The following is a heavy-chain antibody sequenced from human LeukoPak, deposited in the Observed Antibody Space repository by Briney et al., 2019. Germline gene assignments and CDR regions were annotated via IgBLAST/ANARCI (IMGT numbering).Heavy chain of an antibody. CDR1: GFTFSSYA. CDR2: ISGSGGST. V-gene: IGHV3-23*01. Sequence: GGSLRLSCAASGFTFSSYAMSWVRQAPGKGLEWGSAISGSGGSTYYADSVKGRFTISRDNSKNTLYLQMNSLRAEDTAVYYCAKAPGMIVVVFDYWGQGTLVTVSS. D-gene: IGHD3-22*01. CDR3: AKAPGMIVVVFDY. J-gene: IGHJ4*02.